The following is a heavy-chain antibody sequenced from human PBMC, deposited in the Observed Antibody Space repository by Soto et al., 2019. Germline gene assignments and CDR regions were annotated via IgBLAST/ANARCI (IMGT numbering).Heavy chain of an antibody. D-gene: IGHD1-26*01. J-gene: IGHJ4*02. V-gene: IGHV4-28*01. CDR1: GYSISSSNW. Sequence: QVQLQESGPGLVKPSDTLSLTCAVSGYSISSSNWWGWIRQPPGKGLEWIGYIYYSGTTYYNPSLKSRVTMAGATSKNQFSRRLTSVTAVDTAVYYCARREIQGPIDYWGQGTRVTVSS. CDR3: ARREIQGPIDY. CDR2: IYYSGTT.